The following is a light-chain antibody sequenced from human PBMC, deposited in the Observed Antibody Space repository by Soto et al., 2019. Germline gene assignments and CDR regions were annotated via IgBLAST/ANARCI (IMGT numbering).Light chain of an antibody. V-gene: IGKV3-20*01. CDR1: QRVSSNY. CDR3: QQYGSSPWT. J-gene: IGKJ1*01. CDR2: GAS. Sequence: EIVLTQSPGTLSLSSGERATLSCRTSQRVSSNYLAWYQQKPGQAPRLLIYGASSRATGIPDRFGGSGSGPVFTLTISSLELEDFAVYYCQQYGSSPWTFGQGTKVEIK.